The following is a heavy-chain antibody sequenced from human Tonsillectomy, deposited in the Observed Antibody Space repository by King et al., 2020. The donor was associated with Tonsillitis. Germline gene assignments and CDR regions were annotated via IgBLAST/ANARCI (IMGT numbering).Heavy chain of an antibody. CDR1: GFTFSSYA. CDR3: ARDGPNILTGYYITLRGPQYYFDY. J-gene: IGHJ4*02. D-gene: IGHD3-9*01. V-gene: IGHV3-30-3*01. CDR2: ISYDGSNK. Sequence: HVQLVESGGGVVQPGRSLRLSCAASGFTFSSYAMHWVRQAPGKGLEWVAVISYDGSNKYYADSVKGRFTISRDNSKNTLYLQMNSLRAEDTAVYYCARDGPNILTGYYITLRGPQYYFDYWGQGTLVTVSS.